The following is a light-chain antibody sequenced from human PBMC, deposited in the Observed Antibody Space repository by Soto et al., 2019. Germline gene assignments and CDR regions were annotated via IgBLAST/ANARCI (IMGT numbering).Light chain of an antibody. J-gene: IGLJ1*01. Sequence: QSVLTEPPSASGSPGQSVAISCTGTSSDVGGYSYVSWYQQHPGKATKLMIYEVNKRPSGVPDRFSGSKSGNTASLTVSGLQAEDESDYYCQSYDSSLSGHVFGTGTKVTVL. CDR3: QSYDSSLSGHV. CDR1: SSDVGGYSY. CDR2: EVN. V-gene: IGLV2-8*01.